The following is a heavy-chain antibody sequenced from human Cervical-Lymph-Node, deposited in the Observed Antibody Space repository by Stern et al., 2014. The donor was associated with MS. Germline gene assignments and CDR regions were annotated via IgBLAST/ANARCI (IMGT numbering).Heavy chain of an antibody. D-gene: IGHD1-26*01. V-gene: IGHV4-61*02. CDR1: GGSISSSGYY. CDR2: IHDSGST. CDR3: ATTRWDLFTWNWFDP. Sequence: QVQLVQSGPGLVKPSQTLSLTCTVSGGSISSSGYYWSWIRQPADKGLEWIGRIHDSGSTYYNPSLKSRVTISMATAQNQFSLQLPPVTAADTAVYYCATTRWDLFTWNWFDPWGQGTLVTVSS. J-gene: IGHJ5*02.